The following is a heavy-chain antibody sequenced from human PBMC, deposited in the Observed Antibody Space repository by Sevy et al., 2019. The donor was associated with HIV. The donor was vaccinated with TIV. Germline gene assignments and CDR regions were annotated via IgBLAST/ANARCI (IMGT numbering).Heavy chain of an antibody. CDR1: GFTFSNYW. CDR2: IKPDGSEQ. D-gene: IGHD2-15*01. V-gene: IGHV3-7*03. J-gene: IGHJ4*02. CDR3: ARGGVSAPLSGGNY. Sequence: GGSLRLSCATSGFTFSNYWMTWVRHTPGKGLEWVANIKPDGSEQYYADSVKGRFTISRDNAKDSLYLQVSSLRADDTALYYCARGGVSAPLSGGNYWGQGALVTVSS.